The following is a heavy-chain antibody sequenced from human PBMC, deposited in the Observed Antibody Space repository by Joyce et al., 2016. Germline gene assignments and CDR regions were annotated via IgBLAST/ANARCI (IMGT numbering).Heavy chain of an antibody. V-gene: IGHV3-23*01. CDR1: GFTFSTSG. CDR3: AKGGGSSAYYFEY. J-gene: IGHJ4*02. D-gene: IGHD1-26*01. CDR2: ISNDGGIT. Sequence: EVQLLESGGGLVQPGGSLILSWAASGFTFSTSGRSWVRQAPGKGMERVSGISNDGGITYYADSVKGRFTISRDNSKNTLYLQMNSLRAEDTAVYYCAKGGGSSAYYFEYWGQGTLVTVSS.